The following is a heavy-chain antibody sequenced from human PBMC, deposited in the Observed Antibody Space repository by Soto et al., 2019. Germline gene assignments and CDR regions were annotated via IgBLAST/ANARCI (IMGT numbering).Heavy chain of an antibody. CDR1: GGSISGGSYY. V-gene: IGHV4-39*01. Sequence: QVQLRESGPGLVKPSETLSLTCTVSGGSISGGSYYWAWIRQPPGKGLEWVGAVYYSGSTYYNPSLKSRVTVSVDMSKNQVSLKLHSVTAADTAVYYCARSPGYSSGWYGFYYGMDVWGQGTSVTVSS. CDR2: VYYSGST. J-gene: IGHJ6*01. CDR3: ARSPGYSSGWYGFYYGMDV. D-gene: IGHD6-19*01.